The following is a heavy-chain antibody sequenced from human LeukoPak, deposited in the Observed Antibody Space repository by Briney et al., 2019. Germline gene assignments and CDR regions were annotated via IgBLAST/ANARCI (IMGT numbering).Heavy chain of an antibody. Sequence: SETLSLTCTVSGGSISSSSYYWGWIRQPPGKGLEWIGSIYYSGSTYYNPSLKSRVTISVDTSKNQFSLKLSSVTAAATAVYYCARDYYCTNGVCYFLDYWGQGTLVTVSS. D-gene: IGHD2-8*01. V-gene: IGHV4-39*07. CDR2: IYYSGST. CDR3: ARDYYCTNGVCYFLDY. J-gene: IGHJ4*02. CDR1: GGSISSSSYY.